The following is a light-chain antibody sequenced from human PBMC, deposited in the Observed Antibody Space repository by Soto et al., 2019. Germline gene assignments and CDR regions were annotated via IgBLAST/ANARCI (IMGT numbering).Light chain of an antibody. CDR2: GAS. CDR1: QSIGNNY. V-gene: IGKV3-20*01. Sequence: EIVLTQSPGTLSLSPRERATLSCRASQSIGNNYLAWYQHTPGQAPRLLIYGASNRAPGIPDRFSGRGSGTDFTLTIRRLEPEDFAIYYCQQYAASPRTFGQGTQVEVK. CDR3: QQYAASPRT. J-gene: IGKJ1*01.